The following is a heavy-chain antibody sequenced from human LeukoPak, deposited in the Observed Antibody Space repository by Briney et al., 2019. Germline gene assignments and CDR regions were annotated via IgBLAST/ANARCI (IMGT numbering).Heavy chain of an antibody. J-gene: IGHJ5*02. CDR1: GYSFTSYW. D-gene: IGHD2-2*01. Sequence: GESLKISCKGSGYSFTSYWTGWVRQMPGKGLEWMGIIYPGVSDTRYSPSFQGQVTISADKSISTAYLQWSSLKASDTAMYCARHLGRYCSSTSCYPWFDPWGQGTLVTVSS. V-gene: IGHV5-51*01. CDR3: ARHLGRYCSSTSCYPWFDP. CDR2: IYPGVSDT.